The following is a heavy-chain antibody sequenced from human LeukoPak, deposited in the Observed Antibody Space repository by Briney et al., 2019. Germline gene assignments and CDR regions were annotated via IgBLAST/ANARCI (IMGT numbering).Heavy chain of an antibody. J-gene: IGHJ6*03. CDR3: ARVSPAARHYCYYYYMDV. CDR1: GGSISSYY. V-gene: IGHV4-59*01. D-gene: IGHD2-2*01. CDR2: IYYSGST. Sequence: SETLSLTCTVSGGSISSYYWSWIRQPPGKGLEWIGYIYYSGSTNYNPSLKSRVTISVDTSKNQFSLKLSSVTAADTAVYYCARVSPAARHYCYYYYMDVWGKGTTVTVSS.